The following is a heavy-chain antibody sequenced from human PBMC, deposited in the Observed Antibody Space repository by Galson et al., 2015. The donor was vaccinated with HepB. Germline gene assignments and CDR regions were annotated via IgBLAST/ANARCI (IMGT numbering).Heavy chain of an antibody. J-gene: IGHJ4*02. CDR2: ISSSSSYI. CDR3: ARGSSRGGYDADY. D-gene: IGHD5-12*01. Sequence: LRLSCAASGFTFSSYSMNWVRQAPGKGLEWVSSISSSSSYIYYADSVKGRFTISRDNAKNSLYLQMNSLRAEDTAVYYCARGSSRGGYDADYWGQGTLVTVSS. V-gene: IGHV3-21*01. CDR1: GFTFSSYS.